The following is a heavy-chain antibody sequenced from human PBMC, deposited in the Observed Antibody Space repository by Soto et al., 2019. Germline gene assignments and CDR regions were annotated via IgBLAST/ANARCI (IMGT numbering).Heavy chain of an antibody. J-gene: IGHJ6*02. CDR3: ARDHNFGFILYAMDV. V-gene: IGHV1-46*01. CDR1: GYTFTSYS. CDR2: INPSSGRT. D-gene: IGHD2-15*01. Sequence: ASVKVSCKASGYTFTSYSMHWERQAPGQGLEWMGIINPSSGRTSYAQNFQGRVTMTSDTSTSIVYMEMSSLKSEDTAVYYCARDHNFGFILYAMDVWGQGTTVTVSS.